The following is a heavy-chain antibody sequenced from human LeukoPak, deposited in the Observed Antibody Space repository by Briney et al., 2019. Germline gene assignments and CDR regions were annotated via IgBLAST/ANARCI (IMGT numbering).Heavy chain of an antibody. CDR1: GGSFSGYY. CDR2: MNHSGST. J-gene: IGHJ4*02. D-gene: IGHD2/OR15-2a*01. CDR3: ASGNMVPFDY. Sequence: SETLSLTCAVYGGSFSGYYWSWIRQPPGKGLEWIGEMNHSGSTNYNPSLKSRVTISVDTSKNQFSLKLSSVTAADTAVYYCASGNMVPFDYWGQGTLVTVSS. V-gene: IGHV4-34*01.